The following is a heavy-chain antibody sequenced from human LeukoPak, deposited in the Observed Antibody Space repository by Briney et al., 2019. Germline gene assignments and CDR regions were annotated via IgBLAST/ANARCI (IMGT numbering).Heavy chain of an antibody. Sequence: PGGSLRLSCAASGFTFSSYWMSWVRQAPGKGLEWVANIKQDGSEKYYVDSVKGRFTISRDNAKNSLNLQMNSLRAEDTAVYYCASSGDYYDSSGYHYWGQGTLVTVSS. D-gene: IGHD3-22*01. J-gene: IGHJ4*02. V-gene: IGHV3-7*01. CDR3: ASSGDYYDSSGYHY. CDR2: IKQDGSEK. CDR1: GFTFSSYW.